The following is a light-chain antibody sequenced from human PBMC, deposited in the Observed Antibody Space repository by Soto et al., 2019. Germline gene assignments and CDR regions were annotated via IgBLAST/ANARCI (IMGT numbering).Light chain of an antibody. Sequence: QSALTQPASVSGSPGQSITISCTGTSSDVGGYNYVSWYQHHPGKAPKLMIYEVSNRPSGVSNRFSGSKSGNTASLTISGLQAEDEAEYYCSSYTSSSLYVFGTGTKVTVL. J-gene: IGLJ1*01. CDR1: SSDVGGYNY. CDR2: EVS. CDR3: SSYTSSSLYV. V-gene: IGLV2-14*01.